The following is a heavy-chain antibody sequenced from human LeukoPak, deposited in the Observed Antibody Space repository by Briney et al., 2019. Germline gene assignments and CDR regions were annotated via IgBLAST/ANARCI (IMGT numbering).Heavy chain of an antibody. D-gene: IGHD5-12*01. CDR1: GGSISSYY. J-gene: IGHJ4*02. CDR3: ARDGYYFDY. V-gene: IGHV4-59*12. CDR2: IYYSGST. Sequence: SETLSLTCTVSGGSISSYYWSWIRQPPGKGLEWIGYIYYSGSTNYNPSLKSRVTISVDTSKNQFSLKLSSVTAADTAVYYCARDGYYFDYWGQGTLVTVSS.